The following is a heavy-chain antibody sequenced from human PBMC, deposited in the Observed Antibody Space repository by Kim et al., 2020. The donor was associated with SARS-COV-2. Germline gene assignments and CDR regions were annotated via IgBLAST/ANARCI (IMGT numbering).Heavy chain of an antibody. D-gene: IGHD6-13*01. Sequence: GGSLRLSCAASGFTFSDYYMSWIRQAPGKGLEWVSYISSSSSYTNYADSVKGRFTISRDNAKNSLYLQMNSLRAEDTAVYYCARGRAAAGRPTPFDYWGQGTLVTVSS. CDR2: ISSSSSYT. CDR1: GFTFSDYY. V-gene: IGHV3-11*05. J-gene: IGHJ4*02. CDR3: ARGRAAAGRPTPFDY.